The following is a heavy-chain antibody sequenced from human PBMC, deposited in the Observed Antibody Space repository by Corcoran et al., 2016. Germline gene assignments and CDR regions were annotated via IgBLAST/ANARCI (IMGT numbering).Heavy chain of an antibody. CDR2: INPSGGST. J-gene: IGHJ4*02. V-gene: IGHV1-46*01. D-gene: IGHD3-10*01. CDR1: GYTFTSYY. Sequence: QVQLVQSGAEVKKPGASVKVSCKASGYTFTSYYMHWVRQAPGQGLEWMGIINPSGGSTSYAQKFQGRVTMTRDTSTSTVYMELSSLRSEDTAVDYWARPGPPLWFGELPFDYWGQGTLVTVSS. CDR3: ARPGPPLWFGELPFDY.